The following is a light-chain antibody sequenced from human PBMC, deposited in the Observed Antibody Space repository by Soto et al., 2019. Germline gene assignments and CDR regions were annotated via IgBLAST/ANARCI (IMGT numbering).Light chain of an antibody. CDR2: EVS. CDR1: NNDIGGYNY. V-gene: IGLV2-14*01. Sequence: QSALTQPASVSGSPGQSITISCTGTNNDIGGYNYVSWYQQHPDKAPKLILYEVSNRPSGVSNRFSGSKSGNAASLTISGLQAEDEADYYCSSHRSTSTLVVFGGGTKLTV. CDR3: SSHRSTSTLVV. J-gene: IGLJ2*01.